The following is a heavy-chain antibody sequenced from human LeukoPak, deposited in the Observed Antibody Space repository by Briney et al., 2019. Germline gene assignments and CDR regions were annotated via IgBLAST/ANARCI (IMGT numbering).Heavy chain of an antibody. V-gene: IGHV3-48*04. D-gene: IGHD3-22*01. CDR3: AKDSDYDSSGQGHFDY. CDR2: ISDGGSTI. CDR1: GFIFSNYG. Sequence: PGGSLRLSCTASGFIFSNYGMNWVRQAPGKGLEWVSYISDGGSTIYYADSVKGRFTISRDNAKNSLYLQMNSLRAEDTALYHCAKDSDYDSSGQGHFDYWGQGTLVTVSS. J-gene: IGHJ4*02.